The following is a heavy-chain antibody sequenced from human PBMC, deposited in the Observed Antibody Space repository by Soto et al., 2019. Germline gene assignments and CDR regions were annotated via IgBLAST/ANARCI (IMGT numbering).Heavy chain of an antibody. V-gene: IGHV3-33*01. CDR1: GFTFSSYV. CDR2: IWYDGRNK. Sequence: QVQLVESGGGVVQPGRSLRLSCAASGFTFSSYVMHWVRQAPGKGLEWVGVIWYDGRNKYYVDSVKGRFTISRDHSKNTLYLQMNSLRAEDTAVYYCARDTTAPGLGGMDVWGQGTTVTVS. J-gene: IGHJ6*02. D-gene: IGHD6-13*01. CDR3: ARDTTAPGLGGMDV.